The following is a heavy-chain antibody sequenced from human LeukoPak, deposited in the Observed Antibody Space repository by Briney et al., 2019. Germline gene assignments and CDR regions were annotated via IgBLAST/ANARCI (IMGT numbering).Heavy chain of an antibody. V-gene: IGHV1-2*02. CDR3: ARWDDYGDYREGVSWFDP. D-gene: IGHD4-17*01. CDR2: INPNSGGT. CDR1: GYTFTGYY. Sequence: ASVKVSCKASGYTFTGYYMHWVRQAPGQGLEWMGWINPNSGGTNYAQKFQGRVTMTRDTSISTAYTELSRLRSDDTAVYYCARWDDYGDYREGVSWFDPWGQGTLVTVSS. J-gene: IGHJ5*02.